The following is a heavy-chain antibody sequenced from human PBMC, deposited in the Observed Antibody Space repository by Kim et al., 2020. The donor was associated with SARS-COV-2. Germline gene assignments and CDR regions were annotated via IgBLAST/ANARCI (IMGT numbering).Heavy chain of an antibody. D-gene: IGHD3-16*01. CDR1: GGSLSGYY. J-gene: IGHJ3*02. V-gene: IGHV4-4*09. Sequence: SETLSLTCTVSGGSLSGYYWSWIRQSPAKGLEWIGYIYHTGSTNYNPSLKSRITISVDASKNQFSLRLSSVTAADTAIYYCASPGGAVSGSAFDIWGPGTMVTVSS. CDR3: ASPGGAVSGSAFDI. CDR2: IYHTGST.